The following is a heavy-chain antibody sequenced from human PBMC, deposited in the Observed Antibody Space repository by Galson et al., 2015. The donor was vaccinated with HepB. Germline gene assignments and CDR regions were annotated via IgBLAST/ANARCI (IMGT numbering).Heavy chain of an antibody. V-gene: IGHV3-33*08. J-gene: IGHJ6*02. CDR2: IWYDGSNK. D-gene: IGHD3-10*01. Sequence: SLRLSCAASGFTFSSYGMHWVRQAPGKGLEWVAVIWYDGSNKYYADSVKGRFTISRDNSKNTLYLQMNSLRAEDTAVYYCARSFYGSGYYYYGMDVWGQGTTVTVSS. CDR1: GFTFSSYG. CDR3: ARSFYGSGYYYYGMDV.